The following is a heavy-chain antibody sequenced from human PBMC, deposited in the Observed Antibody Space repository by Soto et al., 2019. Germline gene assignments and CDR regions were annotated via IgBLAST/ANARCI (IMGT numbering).Heavy chain of an antibody. V-gene: IGHV3-21*01. D-gene: IGHD2-15*01. J-gene: IGHJ4*02. CDR2: ISNSGSHY. CDR1: GFTFSTYS. CDR3: ARERCSGGNCYADFDY. Sequence: PGGSLRLSCAASGFTFSTYSMNWVRQAPGKGLEWVSSISNSGSHYYYAESVKGRFTISRDNAKNSLYLQMNSLRAEDTAVYYCARERCSGGNCYADFDYWGQGTLVTVSS.